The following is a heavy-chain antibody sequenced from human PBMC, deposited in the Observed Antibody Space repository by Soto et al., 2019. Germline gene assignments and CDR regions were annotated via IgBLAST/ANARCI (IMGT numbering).Heavy chain of an antibody. V-gene: IGHV3-30*18. D-gene: IGHD3-16*01. CDR1: GFTFSSYG. Sequence: QVQLVESGGGVVQPGRSLRLSCAASGFTFSSYGMHWVRLAPGKGLEWVAVISYDGTSTDFADSVKGRFTISRDNSKNTLYLEMNSLRAEDTAVYYCAKDLGGGWIPDYFDHWGQGTLVTVSS. CDR3: AKDLGGGWIPDYFDH. J-gene: IGHJ4*02. CDR2: ISYDGTST.